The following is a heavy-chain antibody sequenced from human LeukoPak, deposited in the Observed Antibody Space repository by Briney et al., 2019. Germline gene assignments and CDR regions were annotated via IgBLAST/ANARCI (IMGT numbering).Heavy chain of an antibody. CDR2: IYYSGST. CDR3: ARDGGKREP. D-gene: IGHD4-23*01. Sequence: PSETLSLTCTVSGGPITSYYWSWIRQPPGKGLEWIGYIYYSGSTTYNPSLKSRVTISVDTSKNQFSLKLSSVTAADTAVYYCARDGGKREPWGQGNLVTVSS. J-gene: IGHJ5*02. V-gene: IGHV4-59*12. CDR1: GGPITSYY.